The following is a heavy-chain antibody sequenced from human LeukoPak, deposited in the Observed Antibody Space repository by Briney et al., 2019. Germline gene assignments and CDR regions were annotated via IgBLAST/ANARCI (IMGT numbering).Heavy chain of an antibody. CDR1: GGTFSSYA. CDR3: ASSPYGDYDEIYYYGMDV. V-gene: IGHV1-69*04. Sequence: ASVKVSCKASGGTFSSYAISWVGQAPGQGLEWMGRIIPILGIANYAQKFQGRVTITADKSTSTAYMELSSLRSEDTAVYYCASSPYGDYDEIYYYGMDVWGQGTTVTVSS. D-gene: IGHD4-17*01. J-gene: IGHJ6*02. CDR2: IIPILGIA.